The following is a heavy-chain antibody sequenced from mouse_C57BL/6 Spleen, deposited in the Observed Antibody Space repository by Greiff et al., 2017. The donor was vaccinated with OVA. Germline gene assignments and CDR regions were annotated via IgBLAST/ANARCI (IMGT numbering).Heavy chain of an antibody. V-gene: IGHV1-81*01. Sequence: VMLVESGAELARPGASVKLSCKASGYTFTSYGISWVKQRTGQGLEWIGEIYPRSGNTYYNEKFKGKATLTADKSSSTAYMELRSLTSEDSAVYFCARAGDYDEAWFAYWGQGTLVTVSA. CDR2: IYPRSGNT. D-gene: IGHD2-4*01. CDR3: ARAGDYDEAWFAY. J-gene: IGHJ3*01. CDR1: GYTFTSYG.